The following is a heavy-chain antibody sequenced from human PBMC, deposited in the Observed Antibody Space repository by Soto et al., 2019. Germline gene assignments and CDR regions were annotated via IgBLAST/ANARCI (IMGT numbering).Heavy chain of an antibody. J-gene: IGHJ4*02. CDR2: MTQHGSDI. Sequence: EVQLVESGGGLVQPGGSLRLSCAASGFTFSRYWMAWVRQSPGMGLEWVASMTQHGSDIHYVASVRGRFTISRDNARNLLYLHMNNLRVEDTVIYYWATDTYGAATCYRGHGNWGQGTLVTVSS. D-gene: IGHD2-21*01. CDR3: ATDTYGAATCYRGHGN. V-gene: IGHV3-7*03. CDR1: GFTFSRYW.